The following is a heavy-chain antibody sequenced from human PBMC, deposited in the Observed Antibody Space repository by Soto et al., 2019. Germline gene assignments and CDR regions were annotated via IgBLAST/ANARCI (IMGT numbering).Heavy chain of an antibody. CDR3: ARDIPYYSGSGNPGPDY. Sequence: PGGPMRLSCAVSGFTFSTYGVLWVRQAKGKGLEWVSYISSSSSNIYYADSVKGRFTISRNNVKNSLYLQMTSLRDEDTAVYYCARDIPYYSGSGNPGPDYWGQGTQVTVSS. J-gene: IGHJ4*02. CDR1: GFTFSTYG. V-gene: IGHV3-48*02. D-gene: IGHD3-10*01. CDR2: ISSSSSNI.